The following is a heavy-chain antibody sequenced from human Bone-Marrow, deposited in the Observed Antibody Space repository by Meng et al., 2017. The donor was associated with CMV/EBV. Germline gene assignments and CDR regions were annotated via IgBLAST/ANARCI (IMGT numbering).Heavy chain of an antibody. D-gene: IGHD2-2*02. CDR1: GGTFSSYA. Sequence: SVKVSCKASGGTFSSYAISWVRQAPGQGLEWMGGIIPILGIANYAQKFQGRVTITADKSTSTAYMELSSLRSEDTAVYYCARSYPGGNYYYYGMDVWGQGITVTVSS. CDR3: ARSYPGGNYYYYGMDV. J-gene: IGHJ6*02. CDR2: IIPILGIA. V-gene: IGHV1-69*10.